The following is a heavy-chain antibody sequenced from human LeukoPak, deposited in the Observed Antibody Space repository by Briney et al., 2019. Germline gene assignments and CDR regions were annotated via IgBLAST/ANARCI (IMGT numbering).Heavy chain of an antibody. J-gene: IGHJ6*03. Sequence: VASVKVSCKASGYTFTSYGISWVRQAPGQGLEWMGWISAYNGNTNYAQKLQGRVTMTTDTSTSTAYMELRSLRSDDTAVYYCAREGAPYARRASDYYYMDVWGKGTTVTVSS. V-gene: IGHV1-18*01. D-gene: IGHD2-21*01. CDR3: AREGAPYARRASDYYYMDV. CDR2: ISAYNGNT. CDR1: GYTFTSYG.